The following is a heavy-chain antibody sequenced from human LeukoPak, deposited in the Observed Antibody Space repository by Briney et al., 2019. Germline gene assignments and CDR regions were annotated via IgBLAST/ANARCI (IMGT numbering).Heavy chain of an antibody. CDR1: GFPFSSYG. J-gene: IGHJ3*02. CDR3: AKLSSDAFDI. V-gene: IGHV3-30*18. Sequence: GGSLRLSCAASGFPFSSYGMHWVRQAPGKGLEWVAVVSYDGSNKYYADSVKGRFTISRDNSKNTLYLQMNSLRAEDTAVYYCAKLSSDAFDIWGQGTMVTVSS. CDR2: VSYDGSNK.